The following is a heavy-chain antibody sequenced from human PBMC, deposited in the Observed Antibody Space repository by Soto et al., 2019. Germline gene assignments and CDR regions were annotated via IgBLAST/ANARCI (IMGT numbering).Heavy chain of an antibody. CDR1: GFNFDNYA. CDR2: ISNDGSDK. Sequence: QVQLVESGGGVVQPGRSLRLSCVGSGFNFDNYAFHWVRQAPGTGLEWVAVISNDGSDKYYADSVKGRFTISRDNSKDTLHLQMDSLKTEDTAVYYCAKVRIAPAKPFYFDSWGQGPLVTVSS. D-gene: IGHD6-13*01. V-gene: IGHV3-30*18. CDR3: AKVRIAPAKPFYFDS. J-gene: IGHJ4*02.